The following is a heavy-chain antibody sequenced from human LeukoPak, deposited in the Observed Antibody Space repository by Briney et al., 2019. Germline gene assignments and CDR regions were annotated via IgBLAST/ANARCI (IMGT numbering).Heavy chain of an antibody. CDR1: GGSIGSYY. D-gene: IGHD6-19*01. Sequence: KPSETLSLTCTVSGGSIGSYYWSWIRQPAGKGLEWIGRIYTSGSTNYNPSLKSRVTMSVDTSKNQFSLKLSSVTAADTAVYYCARDLSLAVAGRNNWFDPWGQGTLVTVSS. CDR3: ARDLSLAVAGRNNWFDP. CDR2: IYTSGST. J-gene: IGHJ5*02. V-gene: IGHV4-4*07.